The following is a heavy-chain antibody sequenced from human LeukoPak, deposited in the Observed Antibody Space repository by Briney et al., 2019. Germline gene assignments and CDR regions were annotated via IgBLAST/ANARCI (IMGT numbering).Heavy chain of an antibody. Sequence: ASVKVSCKASGYTFTGYYMHWVRQAPGQGLEWMGWINPNSGGTNYAQKFQGRVTMTRDTSISTAYMELSRLRSDDPAVYHCARGLVAGPNYYYGVDVWGQGTMVTVSS. D-gene: IGHD6-19*01. CDR1: GYTFTGYY. CDR3: ARGLVAGPNYYYGVDV. CDR2: INPNSGGT. J-gene: IGHJ6*02. V-gene: IGHV1-2*02.